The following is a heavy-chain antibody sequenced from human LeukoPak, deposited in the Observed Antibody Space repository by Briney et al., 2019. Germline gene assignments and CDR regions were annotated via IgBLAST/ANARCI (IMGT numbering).Heavy chain of an antibody. CDR3: ARESSGDGYNYDY. D-gene: IGHD5-24*01. CDR1: GFSFSDYY. J-gene: IGHJ4*02. V-gene: IGHV3-11*06. Sequence: GGSLRLSCAASGFSFSDYYMSWIRQAPGKGLEWVSYISSSSGYTNHADSVKGRFTISRDNAKNSLYLQMTSLRAEDTAVYHCARESSGDGYNYDYWGQGTLVTVSS. CDR2: ISSSSGYT.